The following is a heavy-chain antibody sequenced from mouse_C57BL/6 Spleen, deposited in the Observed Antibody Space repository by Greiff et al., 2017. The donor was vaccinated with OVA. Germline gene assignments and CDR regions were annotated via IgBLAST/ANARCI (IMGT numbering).Heavy chain of an antibody. CDR3: TREGDYPYFDY. D-gene: IGHD1-1*02. Sequence: EVMLVESGEGLVKPGGSLKLSCAASGFTFSSYAMSWVRQTPEKRLEWVAYISSGGDYIYYADTVKGRFTISRDNARNTLYLQMSSLKSEDTAMYYCTREGDYPYFDYWGQGTTLTVSS. CDR2: ISSGGDYI. J-gene: IGHJ2*01. V-gene: IGHV5-9-1*02. CDR1: GFTFSSYA.